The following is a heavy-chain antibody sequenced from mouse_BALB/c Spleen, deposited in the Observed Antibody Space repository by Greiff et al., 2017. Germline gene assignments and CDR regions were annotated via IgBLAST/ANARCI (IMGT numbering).Heavy chain of an antibody. D-gene: IGHD1-1*01. CDR2: IDPANGNT. CDR1: GFNIKDTY. V-gene: IGHV14-3*02. CDR3: ACDNYVSYYAMDY. J-gene: IGHJ4*01. Sequence: VQLQQSGAELVKPGASVKLSCTASGFNIKDTYMHWVKQRPEQGLEWIGRIDPANGNTKYDPKFQGKATITADTSSNTAYLQLSSLTSEDTAVYYCACDNYVSYYAMDYWGQGTSVTVSS.